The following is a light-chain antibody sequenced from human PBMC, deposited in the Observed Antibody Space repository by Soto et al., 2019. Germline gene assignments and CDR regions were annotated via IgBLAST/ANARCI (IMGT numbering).Light chain of an antibody. CDR3: CSYAGSYTYV. J-gene: IGLJ1*01. CDR1: SSDVGGYNY. V-gene: IGLV2-11*01. CDR2: NVS. Sequence: QSALTQPRSVSGSPGQSVTISCTGTSSDVGGYNYVSWYQQHPGKAPKFMIYNVSERPSGVPDRFSGSKSGNTASLTISGRQAEDEAEYYCCSYAGSYTYVFGTGTKVTGL.